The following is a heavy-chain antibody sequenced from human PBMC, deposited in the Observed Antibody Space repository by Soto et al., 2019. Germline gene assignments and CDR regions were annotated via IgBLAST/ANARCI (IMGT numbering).Heavy chain of an antibody. Sequence: QVQLQQWGAGLLKPSETLSLTCAVYGGSFSGYYWSWIRQPPGKGLEGIGEINHSGSTNYTPSLKSRVTISVDTSKNQVSLKLSSVTAADTAVYYCARGLATWGWSWFDPWGQGTLVTVSS. D-gene: IGHD5-12*01. J-gene: IGHJ5*02. CDR2: INHSGST. V-gene: IGHV4-34*01. CDR1: GGSFSGYY. CDR3: ARGLATWGWSWFDP.